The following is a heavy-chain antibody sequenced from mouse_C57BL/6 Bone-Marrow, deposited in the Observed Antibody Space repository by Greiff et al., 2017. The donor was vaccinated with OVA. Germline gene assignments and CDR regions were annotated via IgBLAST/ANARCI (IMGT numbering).Heavy chain of an antibody. CDR2: IYPGSGST. CDR1: GYTFTSYW. Sequence: QVQLQQPGAELVKPGASVKMSCKASGYTFTSYWITWVKQRPGQGLEWIGDIYPGSGSTNYNEKFKSKATLTVGTTSSTAYMQLRRLTAEDSAVYYCARTGPAYWGQGTTLTVPS. D-gene: IGHD4-1*01. J-gene: IGHJ2*01. CDR3: ARTGPAY. V-gene: IGHV1-55*01.